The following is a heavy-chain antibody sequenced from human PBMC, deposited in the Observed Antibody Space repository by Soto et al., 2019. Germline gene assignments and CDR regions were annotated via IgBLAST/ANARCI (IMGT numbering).Heavy chain of an antibody. Sequence: GGSLRLSCAASGFTFSTFGMSWVRQSPGKGLEWVSGISGSGDTIYYADSVKGRFTVSRENSKNIMDLQMNSLRVEDTAVYYCASTYDLWSGRRRFPMDIWGQGTTVTVSS. V-gene: IGHV3-23*01. CDR3: ASTYDLWSGRRRFPMDI. CDR2: ISGSGDTI. D-gene: IGHD3-3*01. J-gene: IGHJ6*02. CDR1: GFTFSTFG.